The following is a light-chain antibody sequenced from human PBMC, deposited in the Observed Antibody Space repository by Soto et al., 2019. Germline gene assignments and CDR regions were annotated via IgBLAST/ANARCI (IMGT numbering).Light chain of an antibody. CDR1: QSISTW. V-gene: IGKV1-5*01. CDR2: DSS. J-gene: IGKJ5*01. Sequence: DIQMTQSPSTLSASVGDSVTVTGRASQSISTWLAWYQQKPGRAPKLLIYDSSSLESGVTSRFSGSGSGTDFTLTISGLQPDDFATYYCQQYHTLSIAVGQGTRLEIK. CDR3: QQYHTLSIA.